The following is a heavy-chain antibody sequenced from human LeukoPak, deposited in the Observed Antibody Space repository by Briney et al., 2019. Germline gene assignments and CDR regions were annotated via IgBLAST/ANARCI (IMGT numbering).Heavy chain of an antibody. CDR1: GGSIRSGDYY. J-gene: IGHJ4*02. CDR3: ARAPWSYQLLSPFDY. Sequence: PSETLSLTCTVSGGSIRSGDYYWSWIRQPPGKGLECIGYIYYTGSAYYNPSLKCRVTISVDTSKNQFSLRLSSVAAADTAVYFCARAPWSYQLLSPFDYRGQGTLVTVSS. CDR2: IYYTGSA. V-gene: IGHV4-30-4*08. D-gene: IGHD2-2*01.